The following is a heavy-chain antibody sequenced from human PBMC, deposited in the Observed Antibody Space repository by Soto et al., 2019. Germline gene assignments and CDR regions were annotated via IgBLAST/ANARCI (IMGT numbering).Heavy chain of an antibody. CDR3: ARDNSSSGWYNWFDP. J-gene: IGHJ5*02. Sequence: PSETLSLTCTVSGGSISSGGYYLSWIRQHPGKGLEWIGYIYYSGSTYYNPSLKSRVTISVDTSKNQFSLKLSSVTAADTAVYYCARDNSSSGWYNWFDPWGQGTLVTVSS. CDR2: IYYSGST. V-gene: IGHV4-31*03. D-gene: IGHD6-19*01. CDR1: GGSISSGGYY.